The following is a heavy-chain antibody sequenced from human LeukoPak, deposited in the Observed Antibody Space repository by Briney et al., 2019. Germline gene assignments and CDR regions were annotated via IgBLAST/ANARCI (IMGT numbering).Heavy chain of an antibody. CDR3: ARGSSRGENFDY. V-gene: IGHV3-30*04. J-gene: IGHJ4*02. CDR1: GFTFSGYP. Sequence: GGSLRLSCAASGFTFSGYPMHWVRQAPGKGLDWVAIISDDGGRKFYADSVEGRFTISRDNSKNTLFLQMNSLRAEDTAVYYCARGSSRGENFDYWGQGTLVTVSS. D-gene: IGHD3-16*01. CDR2: ISDDGGRK.